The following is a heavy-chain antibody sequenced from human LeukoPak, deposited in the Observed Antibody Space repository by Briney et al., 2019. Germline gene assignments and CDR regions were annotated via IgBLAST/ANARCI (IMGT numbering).Heavy chain of an antibody. Sequence: ASVKVSCKASGYTFTSYGISWVRQAPGQGLEWMGWISAYNGHTNYAQKFQGRDTMTTDTSTSTAYMELRSLRSDDTAVYYCARGGGIAAAPDAFDIWGQGTMVTVSS. D-gene: IGHD6-13*01. CDR2: ISAYNGHT. V-gene: IGHV1-18*01. CDR1: GYTFTSYG. J-gene: IGHJ3*02. CDR3: ARGGGIAAAPDAFDI.